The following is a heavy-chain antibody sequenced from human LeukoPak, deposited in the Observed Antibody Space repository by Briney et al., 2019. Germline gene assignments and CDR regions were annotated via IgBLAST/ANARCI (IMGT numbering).Heavy chain of an antibody. D-gene: IGHD2-2*01. CDR2: PYYRSTWYN. CDR1: GDSVSSNSVT. CDR3: ARRLTQYDCFDP. Sequence: SQTLSLTCAFSGDSVSSNSVTWNWRRQSPSRGLEWLGRPYYRSTWYNDYAVSVRGRITVNPDTSKNQFSLHLNSVTPEDTAVNDCARRLTQYDCFDPWGQGILVTVSS. V-gene: IGHV6-1*01. J-gene: IGHJ5*02.